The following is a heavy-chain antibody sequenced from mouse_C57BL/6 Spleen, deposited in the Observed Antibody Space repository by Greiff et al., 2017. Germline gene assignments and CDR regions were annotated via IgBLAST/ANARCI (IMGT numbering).Heavy chain of an antibody. CDR3: ATYSNYDYAMDY. Sequence: VQLQQSGPELVQPGASVKISCKASGYAFSSSWMNWVKQRPGKGLEWIGRIYPGDGDTNYNGKFKGKATLTADKSSSTAYMQLSSLTSEDSAVYFCATYSNYDYAMDYWGQGTSVTVSS. V-gene: IGHV1-82*01. J-gene: IGHJ4*01. CDR2: IYPGDGDT. D-gene: IGHD2-5*01. CDR1: GYAFSSSW.